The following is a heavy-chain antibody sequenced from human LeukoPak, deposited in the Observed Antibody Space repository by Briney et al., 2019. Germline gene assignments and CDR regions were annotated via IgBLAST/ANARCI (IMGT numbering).Heavy chain of an antibody. CDR3: ARHGTGPSEDAFDI. V-gene: IGHV4-59*08. CDR1: GGSISSYY. D-gene: IGHD1-1*01. Sequence: SETLSLTCTVSGGSISSYYWSWIRQPPGKGLEWIGYIYTSGSTNYNPSLKSRVTISVDTSKNQFSLKLSSVTAADTAVYYCARHGTGPSEDAFDIWGQGTMVTASS. J-gene: IGHJ3*02. CDR2: IYTSGST.